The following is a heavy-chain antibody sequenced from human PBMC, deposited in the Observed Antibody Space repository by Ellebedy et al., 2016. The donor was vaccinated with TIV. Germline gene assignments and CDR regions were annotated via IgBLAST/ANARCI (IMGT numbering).Heavy chain of an antibody. CDR2: IYYSGST. V-gene: IGHV4-59*01. CDR1: GGSISSYY. CDR3: ARGGTVAGTEWFDP. J-gene: IGHJ5*02. Sequence: SETLSLXCTVSGGSISSYYWSWIRQPAGKGLEWIGYIYYSGSTNYNPSLKSRVTISVDTSKNQFSLKLSSVTAADTAVYYCARGGTVAGTEWFDPWGQGTLVTVSS. D-gene: IGHD6-19*01.